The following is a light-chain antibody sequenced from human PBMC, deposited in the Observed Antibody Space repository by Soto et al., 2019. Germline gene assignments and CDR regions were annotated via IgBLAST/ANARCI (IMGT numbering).Light chain of an antibody. J-gene: IGLJ3*02. Sequence: QSALTQPASVSGSPGQSITISCTGTSSDVGGYNYVSWYQHHPDKAPKLMIFDVNNRPSGISSRFSGSKSGNTASLTISGLQAEDEAAYYCSSYTSSSPRLMFGGGTQLTVL. V-gene: IGLV2-14*03. CDR3: SSYTSSSPRLM. CDR1: SSDVGGYNY. CDR2: DVN.